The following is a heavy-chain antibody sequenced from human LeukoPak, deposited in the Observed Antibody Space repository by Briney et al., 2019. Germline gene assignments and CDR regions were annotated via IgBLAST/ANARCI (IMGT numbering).Heavy chain of an antibody. CDR2: IYPGDSDT. CDR1: GYSFTNYW. J-gene: IGHJ4*02. CDR3: ARVTWEFVDPYYFDH. D-gene: IGHD1-26*01. Sequence: GESLKISCKGSGYSFTNYWIGWVRQMPGKGLEWLGIIYPGDSDTRYSPSFQGQVTISADESIDTAYLQWSSLKASDTAMYYCARVTWEFVDPYYFDHWGQGTLVTVSS. V-gene: IGHV5-51*01.